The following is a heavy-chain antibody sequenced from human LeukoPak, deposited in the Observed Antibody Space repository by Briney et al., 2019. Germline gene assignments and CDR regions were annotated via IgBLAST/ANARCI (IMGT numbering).Heavy chain of an antibody. CDR3: ATDRGWRTSGYYLYYFEY. Sequence: GGSLRLSCAASGFIFTNYFMSWVRQAPGKGLEWVASIKHDGSEKYYVDSVRGRFTISRDNTMNSLYLQMSSLRAEDTAVYYCATDRGWRTSGYYLYYFEYWGQGTLVAYSS. CDR2: IKHDGSEK. D-gene: IGHD3-3*01. V-gene: IGHV3-7*01. CDR1: GFIFTNYF. J-gene: IGHJ4*02.